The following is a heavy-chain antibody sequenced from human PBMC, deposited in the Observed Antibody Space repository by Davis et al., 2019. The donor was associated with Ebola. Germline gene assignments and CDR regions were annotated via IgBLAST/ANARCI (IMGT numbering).Heavy chain of an antibody. CDR3: AGAGGGRWLQFFDY. CDR2: IYYSGST. CDR1: GGSISKYY. D-gene: IGHD5-24*01. V-gene: IGHV4-59*12. Sequence: PSETLSLTCTVSGGSISKYYWSWIRQPPGKGLEWICYIYYSGSTNHNPSLKSRVTISVDTSKNQFSLKLSSVPAADTAVYYCAGAGGGRWLQFFDYWGQGTLVTVSS. J-gene: IGHJ4*02.